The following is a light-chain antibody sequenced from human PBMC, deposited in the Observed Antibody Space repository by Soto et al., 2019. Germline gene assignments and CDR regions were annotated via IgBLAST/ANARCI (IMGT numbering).Light chain of an antibody. CDR2: GAS. Sequence: EIVLTQSPATLSLSPGERATLSCRASQSVGSFLAWYQQKPGQAPSLLIYGASSRATGIPDRFSGSGSGTEFTLTISSLQPDDFATYYCQQYNSYSWTFGQGTKVDIK. V-gene: IGKV3-11*01. CDR3: QQYNSYSWT. CDR1: QSVGSF. J-gene: IGKJ1*01.